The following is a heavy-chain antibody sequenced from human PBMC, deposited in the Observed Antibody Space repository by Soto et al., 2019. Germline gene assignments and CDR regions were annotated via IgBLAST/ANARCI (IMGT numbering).Heavy chain of an antibody. J-gene: IGHJ6*03. CDR1: GFTFSSYG. Sequence: QVQLVESGGGVVQPGRSLRLSCAASGFTFSSYGMHWVRQAPGKGLEWVAVIWYDGSNKYYADSVKGRFTISRDNSKNTLYLQMNSLRAEDTAVYYCARDARQYYYYMDVWGKGTPVTVSS. D-gene: IGHD6-6*01. CDR3: ARDARQYYYYMDV. V-gene: IGHV3-33*01. CDR2: IWYDGSNK.